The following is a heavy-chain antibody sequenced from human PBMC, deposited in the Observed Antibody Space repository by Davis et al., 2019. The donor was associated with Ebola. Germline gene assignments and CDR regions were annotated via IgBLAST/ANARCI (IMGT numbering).Heavy chain of an antibody. Sequence: AASVKVSCKASGGTFSSYAISWVRQAPGQRLEWLGWISTGNGNARYSQKFQGRVTMTRDTSTRTVHMELNSLRFDDTAVYYCARDGDYGGLHWGQGTLVTVSS. D-gene: IGHD4-23*01. J-gene: IGHJ4*02. CDR2: ISTGNGNA. V-gene: IGHV1-3*04. CDR1: GGTFSSYA. CDR3: ARDGDYGGLH.